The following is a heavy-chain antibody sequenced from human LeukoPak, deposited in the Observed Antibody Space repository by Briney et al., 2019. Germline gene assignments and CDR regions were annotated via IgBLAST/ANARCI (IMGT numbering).Heavy chain of an antibody. J-gene: IGHJ4*02. CDR1: GGSISSSSYY. D-gene: IGHD1-26*01. CDR3: ARHSPVGIYYFDY. CDR2: IYYSGST. Sequence: PPETLSLTCTVSGGSISSSSYYWGWIRQPPGKGLEWIGSIYYSGSTYYNPSLKSRVTISVDTSKNQFSLKLSSVTAADTAVYYCARHSPVGIYYFDYWGQGTLVTVSS. V-gene: IGHV4-39*01.